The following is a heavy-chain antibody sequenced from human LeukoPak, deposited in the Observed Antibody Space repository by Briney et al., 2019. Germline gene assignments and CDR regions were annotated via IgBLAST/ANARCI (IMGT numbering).Heavy chain of an antibody. D-gene: IGHD3-16*01. Sequence: PGGSLRLSCAASGFTFSSYGMHWVRQAPGKGLEWVAVISYDGSNKYYADSVKGRFTISRDNSKNTLYLQMNSLRAEDTAVYYCASSPGGQSYYWGQGTLVTVSS. CDR2: ISYDGSNK. CDR1: GFTFSSYG. J-gene: IGHJ4*02. V-gene: IGHV3-30*03. CDR3: ASSPGGQSYY.